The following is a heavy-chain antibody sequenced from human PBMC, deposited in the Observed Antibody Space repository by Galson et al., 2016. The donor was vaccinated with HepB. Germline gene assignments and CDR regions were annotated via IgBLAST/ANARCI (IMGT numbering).Heavy chain of an antibody. D-gene: IGHD1-14*01. V-gene: IGHV3-23*01. Sequence: SLRLSCAASGFTFNIYAMVWVRQAPGKGLEWVSGIGSTGGTTYYADSVKGRFTISRDNSNDTLFLQMNSLRAEDAAVYFCAKPPDPPVAGTTNYHWYFDLWGRGTLVTVSS. CDR2: IGSTGGTT. CDR3: AKPPDPPVAGTTNYHWYFDL. J-gene: IGHJ2*01. CDR1: GFTFNIYA.